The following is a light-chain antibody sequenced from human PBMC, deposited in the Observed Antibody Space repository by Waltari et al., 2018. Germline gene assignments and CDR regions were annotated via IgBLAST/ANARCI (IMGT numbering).Light chain of an antibody. CDR3: QHYVRLPAT. CDR2: GAS. Sequence: IVLTQSPGTLSLSPGESATLSCRASQSVSRSLAWYQQEPGQAPKLLIYGASTRATGIPDRFTGSGSGTDFSLTISSLEPEDFAIYFCQHYVRLPATFGQGTKVEIK. J-gene: IGKJ1*01. CDR1: QSVSRS. V-gene: IGKV3-20*01.